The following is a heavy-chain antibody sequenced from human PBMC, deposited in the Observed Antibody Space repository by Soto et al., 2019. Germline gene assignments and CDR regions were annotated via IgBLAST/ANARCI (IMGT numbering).Heavy chain of an antibody. CDR1: GASLISGEHY. D-gene: IGHD1-26*01. V-gene: IGHV4-30-4*01. CDR3: ARVSGSYYYGMDV. CDR2: IYYTGIT. J-gene: IGHJ6*02. Sequence: SETLSLTCSVSGASLISGEHYWSWIRQAPGKGLEWIGLIYYTGITDYNPSLKSRVTISVDKSKNQFSLKLSSVTAADTAVYYCARVSGSYYYGMDVWGQGTTVTVSS.